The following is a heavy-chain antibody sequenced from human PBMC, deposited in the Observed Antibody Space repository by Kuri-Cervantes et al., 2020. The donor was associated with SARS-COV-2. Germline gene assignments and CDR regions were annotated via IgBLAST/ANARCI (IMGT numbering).Heavy chain of an antibody. J-gene: IGHJ4*02. D-gene: IGHD4-17*01. Sequence: GGSLRLSCAASGFTFSSYSMDWVRQAPGKGLEWVSSISSSSSYIYYADSVKGRFTISRDNAKNSLYLQMNSLRAEDTAVYYCARDPPDYDYGDYLHYWGQGTLVTVSS. V-gene: IGHV3-21*04. CDR3: ARDPPDYDYGDYLHY. CDR1: GFTFSSYS. CDR2: ISSSSSYI.